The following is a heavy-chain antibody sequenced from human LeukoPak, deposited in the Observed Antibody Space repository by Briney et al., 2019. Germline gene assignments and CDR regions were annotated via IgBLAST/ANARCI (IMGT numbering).Heavy chain of an antibody. D-gene: IGHD3-16*02. J-gene: IGHJ3*02. CDR3: ARDGKELGDYVWGSYRMDDAFDI. CDR1: GGSISSYY. Sequence: SETLSLTCTVSGGSISSYYWSWIRQPAGKGLEWIGRIYTSGSTNYNPSLKSRVTMSVDTSKNQFSLKLSSVTAADTAVYYCARDGKELGDYVWGSYRMDDAFDIWGQGTMVTVSS. V-gene: IGHV4-4*07. CDR2: IYTSGST.